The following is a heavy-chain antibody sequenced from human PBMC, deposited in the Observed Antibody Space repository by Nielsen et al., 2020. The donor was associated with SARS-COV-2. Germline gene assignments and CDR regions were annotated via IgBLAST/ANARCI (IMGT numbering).Heavy chain of an antibody. V-gene: IGHV3-49*03. Sequence: GGSLRLSCTVSGFGFSDYTLSWFRQAPGKGLEWVTFIRGKAYGGTTEYAASVRGRFIISRDDSKNTAYLQMNSLKSEDTALYYCTRDTVPGAFDIWGQGTMVTVSS. CDR2: IRGKAYGGTT. CDR1: GFGFSDYT. D-gene: IGHD4-11*01. J-gene: IGHJ3*02. CDR3: TRDTVPGAFDI.